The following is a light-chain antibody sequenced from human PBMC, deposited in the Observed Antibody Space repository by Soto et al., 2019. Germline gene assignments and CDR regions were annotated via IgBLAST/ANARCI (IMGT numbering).Light chain of an antibody. CDR1: QSVSSN. Sequence: ETVMTQSAATLSVSPGERATLSCRASQSVSSNLAWSQQKPGQAPRLLIYGASTRVTGIPARFSGSGSGTEYTLTIGSLQSEDFAVYYCQQYKNWPRTFGQGTKVEIK. CDR3: QQYKNWPRT. CDR2: GAS. J-gene: IGKJ1*01. V-gene: IGKV3-15*01.